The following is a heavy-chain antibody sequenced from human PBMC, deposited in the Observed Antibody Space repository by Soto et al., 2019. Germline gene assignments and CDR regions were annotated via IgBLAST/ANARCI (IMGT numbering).Heavy chain of an antibody. CDR1: GGTFYRHT. CDR2: VVPFLRVT. V-gene: IGHV1-69*02. J-gene: IGHJ6*02. CDR3: TRDSPPNYYYGMDV. Sequence: QVQMVQSGAEVKKPGSSVNISCKASGGTFYRHTITWVRQTPGQGLEWMGRVVPFLRVTTYAQKFRDRLTIFADKATDTAYMELGSLTSEDSAIYYCTRDSPPNYYYGMDVWGQGTTVTVS.